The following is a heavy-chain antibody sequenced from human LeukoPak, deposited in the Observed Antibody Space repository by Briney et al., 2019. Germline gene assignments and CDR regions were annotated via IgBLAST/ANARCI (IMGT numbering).Heavy chain of an antibody. V-gene: IGHV4-34*01. CDR2: INHSGST. CDR1: GGSFSGYY. CDR3: ARGTHSSGWYRYNWFDP. J-gene: IGHJ5*02. D-gene: IGHD6-19*01. Sequence: SQTLSRTCAVYGGSFSGYYWSWIRQPPGNWLELIGEINHSGSTNYNPSLKSRVTISVDTSKNQFSLKLSSVTAADTAVYYCARGTHSSGWYRYNWFDPWGQGTLVTVSS.